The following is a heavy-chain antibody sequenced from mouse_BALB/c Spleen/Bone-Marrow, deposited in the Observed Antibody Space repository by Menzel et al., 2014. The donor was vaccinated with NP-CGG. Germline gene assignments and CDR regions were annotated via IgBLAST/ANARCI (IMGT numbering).Heavy chain of an antibody. D-gene: IGHD1-1*01. Sequence: VQGVESGPGLVAPSQSLSITCTVSGFSLTSYGVNWVRQPPGKGLEWLGVIWAGGSTNYNSALMSRLSISKDNSKSQVFLKMNSLQTDDTAMYYCARGHNYYYKAMDYWGQGTSVTVSS. CDR1: GFSLTSYG. CDR2: IWAGGST. CDR3: ARGHNYYYKAMDY. V-gene: IGHV2-9*02. J-gene: IGHJ4*01.